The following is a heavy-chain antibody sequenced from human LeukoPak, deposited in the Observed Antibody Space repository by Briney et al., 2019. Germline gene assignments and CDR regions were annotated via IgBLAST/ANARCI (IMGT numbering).Heavy chain of an antibody. Sequence: GGSLRLSCAASGFTFSSYSMNWVRQAPGKGLEWVSSISSSSSYIYYPDSVKGRFTISRDNAKNSLYLQMHSLRAEDTAVYYCARGMNRPDYWGQGTLVTVSS. V-gene: IGHV3-21*01. J-gene: IGHJ4*02. CDR1: GFTFSSYS. CDR2: ISSSSSYI. CDR3: ARGMNRPDY.